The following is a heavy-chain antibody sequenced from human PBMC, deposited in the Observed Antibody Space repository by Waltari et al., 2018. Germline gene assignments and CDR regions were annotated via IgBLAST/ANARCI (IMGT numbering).Heavy chain of an antibody. CDR2: INGYNGNT. D-gene: IGHD3-10*01. Sequence: QAQLVQSGAEVKKPGASVQVSSTTSGSNFPNYGIRWVRQAPGRGLEWMGWINGYNGNTKYAQKFQGRVTVTTDTSTSTAYMELRSLTSDDAALYYCVRDRMYSTSWFAFESWGQGTLVTVTS. J-gene: IGHJ4*02. V-gene: IGHV1-18*01. CDR1: GSNFPNYG. CDR3: VRDRMYSTSWFAFES.